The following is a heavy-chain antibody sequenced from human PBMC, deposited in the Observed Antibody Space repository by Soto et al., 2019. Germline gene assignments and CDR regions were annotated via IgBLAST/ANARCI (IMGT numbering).Heavy chain of an antibody. CDR2: IYYSGST. J-gene: IGHJ6*03. Sequence: SETLSLTCAVYGGSFSGYYWVWIRQPPGKGLEWIGSIYYSGSTYYNPSLKSRATISVDTSKNQFSLKLSSVTAADPAVYYCARGPPVLRFLERLPAYMDVWGKGTTVTVSS. CDR3: ARGPPVLRFLERLPAYMDV. V-gene: IGHV4-34*01. D-gene: IGHD3-3*01. CDR1: GGSFSGYY.